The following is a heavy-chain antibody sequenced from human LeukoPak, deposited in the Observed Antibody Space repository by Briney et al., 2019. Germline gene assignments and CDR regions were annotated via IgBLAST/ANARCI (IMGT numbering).Heavy chain of an antibody. Sequence: ASVKVSCKASGYTFTSYYMHWVRQAPGQGLEWMGWINPNSGGTNYAQKFQGRVTMTRDTSISTAYMGLSRLRSDDTAGYYCAIGSGCSSTSCPYYYMDVWGKGTTVTVSS. CDR3: AIGSGCSSTSCPYYYMDV. CDR2: INPNSGGT. D-gene: IGHD2-2*01. J-gene: IGHJ6*03. CDR1: GYTFTSYY. V-gene: IGHV1-2*02.